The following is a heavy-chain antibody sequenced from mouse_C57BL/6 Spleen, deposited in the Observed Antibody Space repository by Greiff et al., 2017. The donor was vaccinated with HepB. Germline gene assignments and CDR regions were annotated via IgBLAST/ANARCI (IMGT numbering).Heavy chain of an antibody. J-gene: IGHJ2*01. CDR3: TRSLLRQYYFDY. CDR2: IRNKANNHAT. CDR1: GFTFSDAW. Sequence: EVQLQESGGGLVQPGGSMKLSCAASGFTFSDAWMDWVRQSPEKGLEWVAEIRNKANNHATYYAESVKGRFTISRDDSKSSVYLQMNSLRAEDTGIYYCTRSLLRQYYFDYWGQGTTLTVSS. D-gene: IGHD1-2*01. V-gene: IGHV6-6*01.